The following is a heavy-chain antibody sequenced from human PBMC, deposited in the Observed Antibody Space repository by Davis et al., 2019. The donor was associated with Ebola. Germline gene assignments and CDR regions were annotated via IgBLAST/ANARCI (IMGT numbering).Heavy chain of an antibody. V-gene: IGHV3-66*01. CDR1: GFTVSTNY. CDR2: SYGGDNS. CDR3: ARDLNY. J-gene: IGHJ4*02. Sequence: GGSLRLSCTASGFTVSTNYMSWVRQAPGKGLEWVSLSYGGDNSYYADSVKDRFIISGDNSKNTQYLQMNSLRAEDTAVYYCARDLNYWGQGTLVTVSS.